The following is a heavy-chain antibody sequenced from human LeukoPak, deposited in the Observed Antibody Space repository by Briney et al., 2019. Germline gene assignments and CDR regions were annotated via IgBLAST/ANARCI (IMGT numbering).Heavy chain of an antibody. D-gene: IGHD3-22*01. CDR2: MNPNSGNT. J-gene: IGHJ4*02. Sequence: ASVKVSCKASGYTFTSYDINWVRQATGQGLEWMGWMNPNSGNTGYAQKFQGRVTMTRDTSTSTVYMELSSLRSEDTAVYYCASTRYDSSGYFDYWGQGTLVTVSS. CDR3: ASTRYDSSGYFDY. V-gene: IGHV1-8*01. CDR1: GYTFTSYD.